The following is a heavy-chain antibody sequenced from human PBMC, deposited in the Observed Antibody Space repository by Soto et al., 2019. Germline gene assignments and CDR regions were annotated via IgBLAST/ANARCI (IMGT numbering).Heavy chain of an antibody. D-gene: IGHD6-13*01. CDR3: ARPNNSSWYYFDY. CDR1: GGSISSSNYY. CDR2: IYYSGST. V-gene: IGHV4-39*01. Sequence: QLQLQESGPGLVKPSETLSLTCTVSGGSISSSNYYWGWIRQPPGKGLEWIGSIYYSGSTYYNPSLKGRVTLSVDTSKTQFSLKLSSVTAADTAVYYCARPNNSSWYYFDYWGQGTLVTVSS. J-gene: IGHJ4*02.